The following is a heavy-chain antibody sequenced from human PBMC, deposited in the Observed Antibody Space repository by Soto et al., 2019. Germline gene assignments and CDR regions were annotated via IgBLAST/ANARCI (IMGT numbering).Heavy chain of an antibody. CDR3: ARDGRLMLRGFSFYNGMDV. V-gene: IGHV4-59*01. Sequence: HVQLQESGPGLVKPSETLSLTCTVSGGSISGYYWNWIRQSPGKGLEWIGYIYYSGNIYYSGNTNYDPSLKSRVTISLDKSKSQLSLELTSVTVADTAVYFCARDGRLMLRGFSFYNGMDVWGQGTTVTVSS. CDR2: IYYSGNIYYSGNT. D-gene: IGHD3-10*01. J-gene: IGHJ6*02. CDR1: GGSISGYY.